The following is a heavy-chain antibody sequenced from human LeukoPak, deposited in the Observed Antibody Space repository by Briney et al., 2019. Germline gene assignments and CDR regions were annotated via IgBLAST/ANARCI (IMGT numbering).Heavy chain of an antibody. J-gene: IGHJ4*02. CDR1: GFTFSGFA. V-gene: IGHV3-30*04. CDR3: ANGGSSDYFDY. Sequence: GGSLRLSCAASGFTFSGFAMHWVRQAPGKGLEWVAVISYDGSNKYSADSVKGRFTISRDNSRNTLYLQMNSLRAEDTAVYYCANGGSSDYFDYWGQGTLVTVSS. CDR2: ISYDGSNK. D-gene: IGHD3-16*01.